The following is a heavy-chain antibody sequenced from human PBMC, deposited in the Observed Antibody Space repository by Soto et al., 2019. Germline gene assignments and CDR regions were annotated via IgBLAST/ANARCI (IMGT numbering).Heavy chain of an antibody. CDR2: ISYDGSNK. Sequence: GGSLRLSCAASRFTFSSYGMHWVRQAPGKGLEWVAVISYDGSNKYYADSVKGRFTISRDNSKNTLYLQMNSLRAEDTAVYYCAKDMSIAAAGTDYWGQGTLVTVSS. V-gene: IGHV3-30*18. D-gene: IGHD6-13*01. J-gene: IGHJ4*02. CDR3: AKDMSIAAAGTDY. CDR1: RFTFSSYG.